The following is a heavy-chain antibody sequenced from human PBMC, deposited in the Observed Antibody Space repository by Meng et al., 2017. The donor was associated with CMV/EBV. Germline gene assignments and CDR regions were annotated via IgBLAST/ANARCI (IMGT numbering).Heavy chain of an antibody. CDR2: ISSTGNSL. CDR3: ASEGGCSRSDCYAR. Sequence: GASLKISCAASGFSFSDSYMTWIRQTPGKGLEWISHISSTGNSLSYADSVKGRFTISRDNAKNSLYLQMNNLRAEDTAVYYCASEGGCSRSDCYARWGQGTMVTVSS. V-gene: IGHV3-11*01. CDR1: GFSFSDSY. J-gene: IGHJ4*02. D-gene: IGHD2-2*01.